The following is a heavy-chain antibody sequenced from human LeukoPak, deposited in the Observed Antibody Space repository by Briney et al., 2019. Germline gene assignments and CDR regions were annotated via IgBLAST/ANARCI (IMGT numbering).Heavy chain of an antibody. V-gene: IGHV3-30*02. D-gene: IGHD6-13*01. CDR1: GFRFSSYS. CDR2: IRYDGSNK. Sequence: GGSLRLSCAASGFRFSSYSMNWVRQAPGKGLEWVAFIRYDGSNKYYADSVKGRFTISRDNSKNTLYLQMNSLRAEDTAVYYCAKDPLRQQLVPNWFDPWGQGTLVTVSS. J-gene: IGHJ5*02. CDR3: AKDPLRQQLVPNWFDP.